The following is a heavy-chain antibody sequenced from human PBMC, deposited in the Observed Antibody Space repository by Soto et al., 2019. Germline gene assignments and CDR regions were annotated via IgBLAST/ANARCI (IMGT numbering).Heavy chain of an antibody. D-gene: IGHD3-3*01. J-gene: IGHJ5*02. CDR2: IYYSGST. Sequence: SETLSLTCTVSGGSISSYYWSWIRQPPGKGLEWIGYIYYSGSTNYNPSLKSRVTISVDTSKNQFSLKLSSVTAADTAVYYCARHAYYDFWSGYNNWFDPWGQGTLVTVSS. CDR1: GGSISSYY. CDR3: ARHAYYDFWSGYNNWFDP. V-gene: IGHV4-59*08.